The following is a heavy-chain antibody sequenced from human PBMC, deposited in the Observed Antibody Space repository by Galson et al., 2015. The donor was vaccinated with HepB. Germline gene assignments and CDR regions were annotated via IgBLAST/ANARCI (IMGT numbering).Heavy chain of an antibody. CDR2: IRRETNSYTT. V-gene: IGHV3-72*01. CDR3: VRVFSGSLGARDY. Sequence: SLRLSCAASGFTFSDHYMDWVRQTPGKGLEWVGRIRRETNSYTTQYATSVQGRFTIPRDDSKNSLHLQMNSLKTEDTAVYYCVRVFSGSLGARDYWGQGTLVTVSA. CDR1: GFTFSDHY. D-gene: IGHD3-10*01. J-gene: IGHJ4*02.